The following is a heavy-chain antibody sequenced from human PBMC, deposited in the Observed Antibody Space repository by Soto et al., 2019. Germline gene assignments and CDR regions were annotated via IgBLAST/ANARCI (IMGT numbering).Heavy chain of an antibody. CDR3: LRGVLS. CDR2: IHHSGST. D-gene: IGHD3-10*01. Sequence: SETLSLTCAVSGGSISSGGYYWTWTRQHPGKGLEGIGDIHHSGSTLYNPSLKSRVAISVDTSKNQFSLKLSSVTAADTAVYFSLRGVLSWGRSTLVNVSS. J-gene: IGHJ1*01. V-gene: IGHV4-31*11. CDR1: GGSISSGGYY.